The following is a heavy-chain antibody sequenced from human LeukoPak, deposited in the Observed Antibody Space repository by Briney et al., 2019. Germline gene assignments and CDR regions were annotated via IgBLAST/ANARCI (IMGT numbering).Heavy chain of an antibody. D-gene: IGHD3-10*01. CDR1: GYTFTSYA. CDR3: ARVFHYYGSGSYQAPDAFDI. V-gene: IGHV7-4-1*02. CDR2: INTNTGNP. Sequence: ASVTVSFKASGYTFTSYAMNWVRQAPGQGLEWMGWINTNTGNPTYAQGFTGRFVFSLDTSVSTAYLQISSLKAEDTAVYYCARVFHYYGSGSYQAPDAFDIWGQGTMVTVSS. J-gene: IGHJ3*02.